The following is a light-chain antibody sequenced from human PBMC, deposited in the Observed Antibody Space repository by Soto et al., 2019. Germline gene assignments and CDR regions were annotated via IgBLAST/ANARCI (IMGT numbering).Light chain of an antibody. J-gene: IGKJ2*01. Sequence: DIQMTQSPSTLSASAGDRVTITCRASQTVSSWLAWYHQKPGKAPKLLIYDASTLQSGVPSRLSGSGYGTEFTLTISSLQPDDFATYYCQHYNSYPFTFGQGTELKIK. CDR1: QTVSSW. CDR2: DAS. CDR3: QHYNSYPFT. V-gene: IGKV1-5*01.